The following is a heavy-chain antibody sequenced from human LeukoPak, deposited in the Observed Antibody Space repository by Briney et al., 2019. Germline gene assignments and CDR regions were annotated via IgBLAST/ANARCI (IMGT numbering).Heavy chain of an antibody. CDR3: ARDRPGSMDV. CDR1: GFTFSSFG. D-gene: IGHD3-10*01. J-gene: IGHJ6*02. V-gene: IGHV3-48*01. CDR2: ISGSSSTI. Sequence: PGGSLRLSCAASGFTFSSFGMNWVRQAPGKGLEWVSYISGSSSTIHYADSVKGRFTISRDNAKNSLYLQMNSLRAEDTAVYYCARDRPGSMDVWGQGTTVTVSS.